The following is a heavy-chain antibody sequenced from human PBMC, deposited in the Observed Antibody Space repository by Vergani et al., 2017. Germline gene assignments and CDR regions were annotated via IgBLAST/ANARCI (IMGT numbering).Heavy chain of an antibody. CDR1: GYTFTSYY. V-gene: IGHV1-46*03. J-gene: IGHJ5*02. Sequence: QVQLVQSGAEVKKPGASVKVSCKASGYTFTSYYMHWVRQAPGQGLEWMGIINPSGCSTSYAQKFQGRVTMTRDTSTSTVYMELSSLRSEDTAVYYCARGTIFGVVIIRWGWFDPWGQGTLVTVSS. CDR3: ARGTIFGVVIIRWGWFDP. CDR2: INPSGCST. D-gene: IGHD3-3*01.